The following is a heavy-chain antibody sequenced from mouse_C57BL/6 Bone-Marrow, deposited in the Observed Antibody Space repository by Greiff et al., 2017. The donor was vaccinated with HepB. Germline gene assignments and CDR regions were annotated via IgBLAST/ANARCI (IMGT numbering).Heavy chain of an antibody. J-gene: IGHJ3*01. CDR1: GYTFTSYW. V-gene: IGHV1-69*01. CDR3: ARGGDWFAY. Sequence: QVQLQQPGAELVMPGASVKLFCKASGYTFTSYWMHWVKQRPGQGLEWIGEIDPSDSYTNYNQKFKGKSTLTVDKSSSTAYMQLSSLTSEDSAVYYCARGGDWFAYWGQGTLVTVSA. CDR2: IDPSDSYT.